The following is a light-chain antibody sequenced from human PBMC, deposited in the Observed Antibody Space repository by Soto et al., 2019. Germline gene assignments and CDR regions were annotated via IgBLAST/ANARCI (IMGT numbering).Light chain of an antibody. CDR1: QSISSY. Sequence: DIQMTQSPSSLSASVGDRVTITCRASQSISSYLNWFQQKPRKAPKLLIYAASSLQSGVPSRFSGSRSGPDFTLTISSLQPEDFATYYCQQANSFPLTFGGGTKVDIK. CDR3: QQANSFPLT. V-gene: IGKV1-39*01. J-gene: IGKJ4*01. CDR2: AAS.